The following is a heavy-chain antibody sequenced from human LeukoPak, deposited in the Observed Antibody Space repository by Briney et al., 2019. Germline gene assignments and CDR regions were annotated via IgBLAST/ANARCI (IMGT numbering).Heavy chain of an antibody. Sequence: KPSETLSLTCTVSGGSISSYYWRWIRQPPGKGLEWIGYIYYSGSTNYNPSLKSRVTISVDTSKNQFSLKLSSVTAADTAVYYCARGTRRLVDYWGQGTLVTVSS. D-gene: IGHD1/OR15-1a*01. J-gene: IGHJ4*02. CDR1: GGSISSYY. CDR2: IYYSGST. V-gene: IGHV4-59*01. CDR3: ARGTRRLVDY.